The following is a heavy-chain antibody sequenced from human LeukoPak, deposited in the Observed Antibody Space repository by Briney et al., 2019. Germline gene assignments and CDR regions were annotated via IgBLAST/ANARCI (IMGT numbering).Heavy chain of an antibody. J-gene: IGHJ6*02. V-gene: IGHV3-30*18. Sequence: GGSLRLSCAASGFTFSSYGMHWVRQAPGKGLEWVAVISYDGGNKYYADSVKGRFTISRDNSKNTLYLQMNSLRAEDTAVYYCANDDCSSTSCYTHYYYYGMDVWGQGTTVTVSS. CDR1: GFTFSSYG. D-gene: IGHD2-2*02. CDR2: ISYDGGNK. CDR3: ANDDCSSTSCYTHYYYYGMDV.